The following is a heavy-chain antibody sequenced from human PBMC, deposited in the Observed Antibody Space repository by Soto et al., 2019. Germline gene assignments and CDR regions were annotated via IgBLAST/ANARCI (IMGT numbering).Heavy chain of an antibody. CDR3: ATDILDY. V-gene: IGHV3-7*05. J-gene: IGHJ4*02. CDR1: GFNFSNYW. CDR2: IHQHGTEN. Sequence: EVHLVESGGDLVPPGGSLRLSCVASGFNFSNYWMTWSRQAPGKGLEWVANIHQHGTENFYVDSVEGRFSISRDNAYHSVYLQMNSLRAEDTAIYYGATDILDYWGQGTSVTVSS.